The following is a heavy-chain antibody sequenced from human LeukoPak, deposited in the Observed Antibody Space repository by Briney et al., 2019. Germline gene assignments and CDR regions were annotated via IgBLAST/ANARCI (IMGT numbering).Heavy chain of an antibody. V-gene: IGHV3-74*01. D-gene: IGHD3-10*01. CDR3: ASSFYLSSKTRLDP. Sequence: GGSLRLSCAASGFTFSSYWMHWVRQAPGKGLVWVSRINSDGSSTSYADSVKGRFTISRDNAKSTLYLQMNSLRAEDTAVYYCASSFYLSSKTRLDPWGQGTLVTVSS. CDR1: GFTFSSYW. CDR2: INSDGSST. J-gene: IGHJ5*02.